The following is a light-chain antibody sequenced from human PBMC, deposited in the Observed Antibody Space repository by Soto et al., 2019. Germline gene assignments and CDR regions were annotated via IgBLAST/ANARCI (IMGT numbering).Light chain of an antibody. CDR2: DVS. Sequence: QSVLTQPASVSGSPGQSITISCTGTSSDVGGYNYVSWYQQHPGKAPYLIIFDVSNRPSGVSNRFSGSKSGNSASLTISGLQAEDEADYYCSSYTGSNTPVVFGGGTQLTVL. CDR1: SSDVGGYNY. V-gene: IGLV2-14*01. CDR3: SSYTGSNTPVV. J-gene: IGLJ2*01.